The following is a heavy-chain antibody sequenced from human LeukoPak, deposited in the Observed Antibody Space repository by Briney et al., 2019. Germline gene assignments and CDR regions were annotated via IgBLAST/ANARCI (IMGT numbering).Heavy chain of an antibody. Sequence: GGSLRVSCAASGFTFSSYSMNWVRQAPGKGLEWVSSISSSSSYIYYADSVKGRFTISRDNAKNSLYLQMNSLRAEDTAVYYCAREGVAAAATDYWGQGTRDTLSS. CDR3: AREGVAAAATDY. CDR1: GFTFSSYS. D-gene: IGHD6-25*01. CDR2: ISSSSSYI. J-gene: IGHJ4*02. V-gene: IGHV3-21*01.